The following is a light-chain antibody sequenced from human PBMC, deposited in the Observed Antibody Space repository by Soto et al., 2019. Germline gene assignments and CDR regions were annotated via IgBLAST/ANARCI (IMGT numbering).Light chain of an antibody. CDR3: AAWDDGLNGPL. CDR2: EVN. CDR1: SSDVGGYNY. V-gene: IGLV2-8*01. J-gene: IGLJ2*01. Sequence: QSALTQPPSASGSPGQSVAISCTGTSSDVGGYNYVSWYQQHPGKAPKLMIYEVNKRPSGVPDRFSGSKSGTSASLAISGLQSEDEAAYFCAAWDDGLNGPLFGGGTKLTVL.